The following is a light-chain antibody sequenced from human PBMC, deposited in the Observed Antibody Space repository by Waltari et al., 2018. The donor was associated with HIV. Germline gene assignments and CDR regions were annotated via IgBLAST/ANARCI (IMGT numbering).Light chain of an antibody. J-gene: IGKJ4*01. CDR1: HGIDNY. Sequence: VRLTQSPSSLSASVGDRVSITCRASHGIDNYLAWYQQRPGKVPELLIYAASTLQSGVPSRFSGRRSGTDFTLTSSGLQPEDFATYYCQKYNSAPPTFGGGTKVEIK. V-gene: IGKV1-27*01. CDR2: AAS. CDR3: QKYNSAPPT.